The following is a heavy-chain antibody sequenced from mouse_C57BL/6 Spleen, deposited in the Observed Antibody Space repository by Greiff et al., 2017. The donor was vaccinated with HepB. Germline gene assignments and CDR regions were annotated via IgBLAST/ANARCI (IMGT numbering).Heavy chain of an antibody. V-gene: IGHV14-4*01. D-gene: IGHD2-4*01. CDR3: TTGDYDPWFAY. J-gene: IGHJ3*01. Sequence: VHVKQSGAELVRPGASVKLSCTASGFNIKDDYMHWVKQRPEQGLEWIGWIDPENGDTEYASKFQGKATITADTSSNTAYLQLSSLTSEDTAVYYCTTGDYDPWFAYWGQGTLVTVSA. CDR2: IDPENGDT. CDR1: GFNIKDDY.